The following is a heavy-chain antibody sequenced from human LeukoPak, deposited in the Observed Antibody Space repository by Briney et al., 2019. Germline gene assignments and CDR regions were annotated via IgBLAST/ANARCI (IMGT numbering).Heavy chain of an antibody. D-gene: IGHD3-9*01. CDR2: VHNDGDTK. J-gene: IGHJ4*02. CDR1: GFTFSSYY. V-gene: IGHV3-30*02. Sequence: PWGSLILSCAASGFTFSSYYMHWVRQAPGKCLEWVAVVHNDGDTKYFGDSVKGRFTISRDNSKNTLYLQMNSLRAEDTAVYYCATGTGYYYDRWGQGTLVTVAS. CDR3: ATGTGYYYDR.